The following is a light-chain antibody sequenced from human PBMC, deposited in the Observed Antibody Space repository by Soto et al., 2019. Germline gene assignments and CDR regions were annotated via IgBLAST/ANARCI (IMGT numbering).Light chain of an antibody. CDR1: SSDIGSYDL. V-gene: IGLV2-23*02. CDR2: EVT. J-gene: IGLJ1*01. CDR3: CSFADFTYV. Sequence: QSALTQAAAVSGCPGQSITISCTGTSSDIGSYDLVSWYQQHPGTAPKLIIYEVTKRPSGVSTRFSGSKSGNTASLTISGLQAVDEADYYCCSFADFTYVFGTGTKVTVL.